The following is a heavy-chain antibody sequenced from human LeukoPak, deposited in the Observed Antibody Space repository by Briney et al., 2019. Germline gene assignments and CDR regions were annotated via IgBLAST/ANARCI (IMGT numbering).Heavy chain of an antibody. D-gene: IGHD3-10*01. CDR1: GGSFGGYY. V-gene: IGHV4-34*01. J-gene: IGHJ4*02. Sequence: SETLSLTCAVYGGSFGGYYWSWIRQPPGKGLEWIGEINHSGSTNYNPSLKSRVTISVDTSKNQFSLKLSSVTAADTAVYYCARGPRGSYGSGSSFIWGQGTLVTVSS. CDR2: INHSGST. CDR3: ARGPRGSYGSGSSFI.